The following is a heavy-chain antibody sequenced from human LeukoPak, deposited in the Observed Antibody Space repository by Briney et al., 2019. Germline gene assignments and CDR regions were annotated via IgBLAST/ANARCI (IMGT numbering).Heavy chain of an antibody. V-gene: IGHV3-21*01. CDR1: GFTFSSYS. CDR2: ISSSSSYI. CDR3: ARDQDFDWLLSTRGWYDP. Sequence: GGSLRLSCAASGFTFSSYSMNWVRQAPGKGLEWVSSISSSSSYIYYADSVKGRFTISRDNAKNSLYLQMNSLRVEDTAVYYCARDQDFDWLLSTRGWYDPWGQGTLVTVSS. J-gene: IGHJ5*02. D-gene: IGHD3-9*01.